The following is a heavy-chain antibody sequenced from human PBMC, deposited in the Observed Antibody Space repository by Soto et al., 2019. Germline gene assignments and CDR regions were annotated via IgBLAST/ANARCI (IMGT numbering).Heavy chain of an antibody. D-gene: IGHD6-13*01. CDR2: INPSGGST. CDR3: ASARLRAAAGPYYFDY. V-gene: IGHV1-46*03. J-gene: IGHJ4*02. CDR1: GYTFTSYY. Sequence: ASVKVSCKASGYTFTSYYMHWLRQAPGQGLEWMGIINPSGGSTSYAQKFQGRVTMTRDTSTSTVYMELSSLRSEDTAVYYCASARLRAAAGPYYFDYWGQGTLVTVSS.